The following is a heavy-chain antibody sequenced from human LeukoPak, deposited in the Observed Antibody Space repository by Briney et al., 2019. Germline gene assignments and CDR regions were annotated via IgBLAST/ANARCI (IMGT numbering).Heavy chain of an antibody. D-gene: IGHD6-6*01. Sequence: SETLSLTWTVSGGSIGSGSYYWSWIRQPAGKGLEWIGRIYTSGSTNYNPSLKSRVTISVDTSKNQFSLKLSSVTAADTAVYYCARGSLGYLVPFQHWGQGTLVTVSS. CDR3: ARGSLGYLVPFQH. CDR1: GGSIGSGSYY. V-gene: IGHV4-61*02. CDR2: IYTSGST. J-gene: IGHJ1*01.